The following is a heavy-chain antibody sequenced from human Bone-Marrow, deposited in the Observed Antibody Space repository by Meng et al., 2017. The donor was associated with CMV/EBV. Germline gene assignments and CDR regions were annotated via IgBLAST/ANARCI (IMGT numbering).Heavy chain of an antibody. CDR3: AHRPSGTTNNAFDI. J-gene: IGHJ3*02. D-gene: IGHD1-7*01. CDR2: IDWDDDK. Sequence: SGPTLVKPTQTLTLTCTFSGFSLSTSGMRVSWIRQPPGKALEWLARIDWDDDKFYSTSLKTRLTISKDTSKNQVVLTMTNMDPVDTATYYCAHRPSGTTNNAFDIWGQGTMVTVSS. CDR1: GFSLSTSGMR. V-gene: IGHV2-70D*14.